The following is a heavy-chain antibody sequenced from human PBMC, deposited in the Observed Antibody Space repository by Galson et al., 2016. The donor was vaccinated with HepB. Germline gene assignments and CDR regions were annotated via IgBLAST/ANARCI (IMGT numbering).Heavy chain of an antibody. Sequence: SLRLSCAASGFTFRDFPMVWVRQAPGKGLEWISYISSSSNSMYYAVSVKGRFTISRDNAKNSLYLQMNSLRDEDTAVYYCVKGAGTIDYWGQGTLVTVSS. CDR3: VKGAGTIDY. CDR2: ISSSSNSM. V-gene: IGHV3-48*02. D-gene: IGHD6-19*01. J-gene: IGHJ4*02. CDR1: GFTFRDFP.